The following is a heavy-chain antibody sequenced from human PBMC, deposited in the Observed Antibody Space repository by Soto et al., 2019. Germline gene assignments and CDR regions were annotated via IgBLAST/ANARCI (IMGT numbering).Heavy chain of an antibody. CDR1: WGSVSSNTAT. D-gene: IGHD6-19*01. CDR3: AGELDIHHGLGY. V-gene: IGHV6-1*01. Sequence: SQTLSLTCAISWGSVSSNTATRNWVRQSPSRGLEWLGRTYYRSNWNFDYALSVKSRITINPDTSKNQFSLQPNSLTPEDTAVYYCAGELDIHHGLGYWGPGTSVTVSS. CDR2: TYYRSNWNF. J-gene: IGHJ4*02.